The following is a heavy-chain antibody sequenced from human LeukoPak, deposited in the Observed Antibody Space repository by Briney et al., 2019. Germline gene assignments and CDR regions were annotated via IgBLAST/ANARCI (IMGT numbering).Heavy chain of an antibody. D-gene: IGHD3-3*01. V-gene: IGHV1-18*01. CDR2: ISAYNGNT. CDR3: VGAYYDFWSGPEYYMDV. CDR1: GCTFTSYG. J-gene: IGHJ6*03. Sequence: ASVKVSCKASGCTFTSYGISWVRQAPGQGLEWMGWISAYNGNTNYAQKLQGRVTMTTDTSTSTAYMELRSLRSDDTAVYYCVGAYYDFWSGPEYYMDVWGKGTTVTVSS.